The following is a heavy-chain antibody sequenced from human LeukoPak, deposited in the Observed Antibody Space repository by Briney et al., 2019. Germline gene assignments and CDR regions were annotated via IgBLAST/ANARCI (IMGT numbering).Heavy chain of an antibody. CDR3: AIWGSNAGATPFDY. V-gene: IGHV3-30*03. J-gene: IGHJ4*02. D-gene: IGHD1-26*01. Sequence: GGSLRLSSAASGFTFSSYGMHWVRQAPGKGLEWVAVISYDGSNKYYADSVKGRFTISRDNSKNTLYLQMNSLRAEDTAVYYCAIWGSNAGATPFDYWGQGTLVTVSS. CDR1: GFTFSSYG. CDR2: ISYDGSNK.